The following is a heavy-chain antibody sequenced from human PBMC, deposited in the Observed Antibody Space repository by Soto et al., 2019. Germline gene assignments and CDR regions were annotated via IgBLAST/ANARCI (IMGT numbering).Heavy chain of an antibody. D-gene: IGHD6-19*01. J-gene: IGHJ4*02. CDR3: ARGSYYSGWV. CDR1: GDIVSSTSAA. V-gene: IGHV6-1*01. Sequence: SQTLSLTCAISGDIVSSTSAAWSWIRQSPSRGLEWLGRIYYRSKWYSDYAVSVKSRITINPDTSKNQFSLQLNSVTPEDTAVYYCARGSYYSGWVWGQGTRVTVSS. CDR2: IYYRSKWYS.